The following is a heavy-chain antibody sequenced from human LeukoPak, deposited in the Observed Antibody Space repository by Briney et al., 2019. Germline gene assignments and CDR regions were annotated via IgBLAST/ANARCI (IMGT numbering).Heavy chain of an antibody. CDR2: IRSKANSYAT. J-gene: IGHJ4*02. V-gene: IGHV3-73*01. CDR1: GFTFSGSA. Sequence: GGSLRLSCAASGFTFSGSAMHWVRQASGKGLEWVGRIRSKANSYATAYAASVKGRFTISRDDSKNTAYLQMNSLKTEDTAVYYCTRSPSEWWLVLDYWGQGTLVTVSS. CDR3: TRSPSEWWLVLDY. D-gene: IGHD2-8*01.